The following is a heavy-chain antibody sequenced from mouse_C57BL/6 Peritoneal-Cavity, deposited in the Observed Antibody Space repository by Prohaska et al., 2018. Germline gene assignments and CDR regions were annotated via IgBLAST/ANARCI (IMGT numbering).Heavy chain of an antibody. CDR1: GFPITSGYS. J-gene: IGHJ1*03. D-gene: IGHD1-1*02. V-gene: IGHV12-3*01. Sequence: QMQLQESGPGLVKPSQSLFLTCSITGFPITSGYSWICIRQSPGKPLEWIGYITHSGETFYNPSLQSAIYSTRETSKNQFFLQLNSVTTEDTAMYYCAGDSNGYWYFDVWGTGTTVTVSS. CDR2: ITHSGET. CDR3: AGDSNGYWYFDV.